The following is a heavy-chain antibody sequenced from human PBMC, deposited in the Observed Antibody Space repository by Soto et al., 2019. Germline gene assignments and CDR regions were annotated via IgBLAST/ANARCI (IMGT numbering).Heavy chain of an antibody. D-gene: IGHD6-19*01. CDR3: ATLTYTSGLDY. J-gene: IGHJ4*02. V-gene: IGHV1-18*01. CDR2: ISPYNGNT. Sequence: QVQLVQSGAEVQKPGASVKVSCKASGYTFTSSGIGWVRQAPGQGLEWMGWISPYNGNTNYAQKLQGRVTMTTDTSRSPAYMEVRSLRSDDTAVYYCATLTYTSGLDYWGQGTLVTVSS. CDR1: GYTFTSSG.